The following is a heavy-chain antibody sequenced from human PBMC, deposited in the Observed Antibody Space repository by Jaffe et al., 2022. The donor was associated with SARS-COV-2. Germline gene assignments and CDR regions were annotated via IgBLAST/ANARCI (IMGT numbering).Heavy chain of an antibody. CDR2: ISYDGINK. CDR1: RFTFNTYA. CDR3: ARAKSGSYSQPFDY. J-gene: IGHJ4*02. V-gene: IGHV3-30*04. D-gene: IGHD3-22*01. Sequence: QVQLVESGGGVVQPGRSLRLSCAASRFTFNTYAMHWVRQAPGTGLEWVALISYDGINKYYADSVRGRFTISRDNSMDTLYLQMNGLSADDTAVYYCARAKSGSYSQPFDYWGQGTLVTVSS.